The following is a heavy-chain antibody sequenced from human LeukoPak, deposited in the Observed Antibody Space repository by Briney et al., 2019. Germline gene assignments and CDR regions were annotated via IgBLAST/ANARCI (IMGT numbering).Heavy chain of an antibody. CDR1: GFRFSSYW. J-gene: IGHJ4*02. Sequence: GSLRLACAASGFRFSSYWMSWVRQAPGQGLEWVASIKQDGNEKYYVDSVKGRFTISKDNAKNSLYLQLNSLRAEDTALYYRARESHSTYDYWGQGILVTVSS. V-gene: IGHV3-7*01. D-gene: IGHD6-13*01. CDR3: ARESHSTYDY. CDR2: IKQDGNEK.